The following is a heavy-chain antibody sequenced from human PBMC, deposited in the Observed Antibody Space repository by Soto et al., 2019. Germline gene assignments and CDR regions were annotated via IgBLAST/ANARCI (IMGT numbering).Heavy chain of an antibody. Sequence: LSLTCAVYGGSFSGYYWSWIRQPPGKGLEWIGEINHSGSTNYNPSLKSRVTISVDTSKNQFSLKLSSVTAADTAVYYCARGLSIAARPFDYWGQGTLVTVSS. CDR3: ARGLSIAARPFDY. V-gene: IGHV4-34*01. D-gene: IGHD6-6*01. J-gene: IGHJ4*02. CDR1: GGSFSGYY. CDR2: INHSGST.